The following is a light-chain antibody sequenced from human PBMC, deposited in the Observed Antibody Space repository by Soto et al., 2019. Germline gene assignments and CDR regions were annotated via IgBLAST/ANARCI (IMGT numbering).Light chain of an antibody. J-gene: IGKJ1*01. V-gene: IGKV3-15*01. CDR2: GAS. CDR3: QQYSDWPPT. CDR1: QSVSSN. Sequence: EIVVTQSAATLSVSPGERATLSCRASQSVSSNLAWYQQKPGQAPRLLINGASTRATGIPARFSGSGSGTEFSLTISSLQSEDFAVYYCQQYSDWPPTFGQGTKVDIK.